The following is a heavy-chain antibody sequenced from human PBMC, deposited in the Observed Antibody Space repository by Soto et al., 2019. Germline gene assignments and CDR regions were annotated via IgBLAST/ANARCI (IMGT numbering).Heavy chain of an antibody. V-gene: IGHV1-8*01. D-gene: IGHD3-3*01. CDR3: ARVVEDDFWSGYRGGGACDV. Sequence: ASVKVSCKASGYTFTSYDINWVRQATGQGLERMGWMNPNSGNTGYAQKFQGRVTMTRNTSISTAYMELSSLRSEDTAVYYCARVVEDDFWSGYRGGGACDVWGKGTTVTVSS. CDR1: GYTFTSYD. CDR2: MNPNSGNT. J-gene: IGHJ6*04.